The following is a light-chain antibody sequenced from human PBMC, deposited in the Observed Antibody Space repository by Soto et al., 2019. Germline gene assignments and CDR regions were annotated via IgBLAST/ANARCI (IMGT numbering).Light chain of an antibody. V-gene: IGKV3-20*01. J-gene: IGKJ4*01. Sequence: EIVLTQSPGSLSLSPRERATLSCRASQSVSSNHLAWYQQKPGQAPRLLIYGASSRATGIPDRFSGSGSGTDFTLTISRLEPEDLAVYHCQQYGSPPLTFGGGTKVDIK. CDR2: GAS. CDR1: QSVSSNH. CDR3: QQYGSPPLT.